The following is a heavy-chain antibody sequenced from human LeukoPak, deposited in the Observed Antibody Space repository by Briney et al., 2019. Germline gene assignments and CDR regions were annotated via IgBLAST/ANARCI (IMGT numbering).Heavy chain of an antibody. CDR1: GFTFSDYN. D-gene: IGHD6-19*01. J-gene: IGHJ3*02. V-gene: IGHV3-11*01. CDR2: ARNSDNNM. Sequence: GGSLRLSCAASGFTFSDYNMGWMRQAPGKGLEWVSYARNSDNNMFYADSVKGRFTISRDNAKYSVYLQMNSLRAEDTAVYYCARRIAGDGSHAFDIWGQGTMVTVSS. CDR3: ARRIAGDGSHAFDI.